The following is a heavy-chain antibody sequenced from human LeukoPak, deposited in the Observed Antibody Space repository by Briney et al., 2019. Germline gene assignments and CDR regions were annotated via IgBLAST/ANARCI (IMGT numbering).Heavy chain of an antibody. D-gene: IGHD3-9*01. J-gene: IGHJ4*02. Sequence: VSVKVSCKASGYTFTSYYMHWVRQAPGQGLEWMGVINPSRGSTSYAQKFQGRVTMTRDTSTSTVYMELSSLRSEDTAVYYCARTYYEILTGYYSYFDYWGQGTLVTVSS. CDR2: INPSRGST. V-gene: IGHV1-46*01. CDR1: GYTFTSYY. CDR3: ARTYYEILTGYYSYFDY.